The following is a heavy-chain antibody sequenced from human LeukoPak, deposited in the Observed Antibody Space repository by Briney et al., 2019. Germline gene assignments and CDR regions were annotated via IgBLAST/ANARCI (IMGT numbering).Heavy chain of an antibody. D-gene: IGHD1-7*01. Sequence: ETLSLTCAVYGGSFSGYYWSWVRQAPGKGLEWVSAISGSGGSTYYADSVKGRFTISRDNSKNTLYLQMNSLRAEDTAVYYCGSNWNYGYWGQGTLVTVSS. CDR2: ISGSGGST. V-gene: IGHV3-23*01. CDR3: GSNWNYGY. J-gene: IGHJ4*02. CDR1: GGSFSGYY.